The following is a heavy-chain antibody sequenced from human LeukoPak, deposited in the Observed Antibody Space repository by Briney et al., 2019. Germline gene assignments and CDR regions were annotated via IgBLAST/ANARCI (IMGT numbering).Heavy chain of an antibody. Sequence: ASVQVSCPSSGYTFSAYYFYWVRQAPGQGLAGMGYINPANGDAQYAQKFQGRVTMTRDTSISTAFMELTRLKSDDTAVYYVARDAATSGWSCDFWGQGALVTVSS. CDR3: ARDAATSGWSCDF. V-gene: IGHV1-2*02. CDR1: GYTFSAYY. J-gene: IGHJ4*02. CDR2: INPANGDA. D-gene: IGHD6-19*01.